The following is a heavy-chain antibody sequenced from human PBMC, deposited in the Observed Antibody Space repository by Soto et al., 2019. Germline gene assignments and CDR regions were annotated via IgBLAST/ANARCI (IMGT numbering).Heavy chain of an antibody. D-gene: IGHD3-22*01. CDR1: GFTFSTHW. J-gene: IGHJ4*02. CDR3: AGDSPHDSTVAGDY. Sequence: EVQLVESGGGLVQPGGSLRLSCAASGFTFSTHWMHWVRQVPEKGLVWVSRISGDGSQTTYADSVRGRLTISSDNAKNTLYLQMNNLRVEDTAVYYCAGDSPHDSTVAGDYWGQGTLVTVSS. V-gene: IGHV3-74*01. CDR2: ISGDGSQT.